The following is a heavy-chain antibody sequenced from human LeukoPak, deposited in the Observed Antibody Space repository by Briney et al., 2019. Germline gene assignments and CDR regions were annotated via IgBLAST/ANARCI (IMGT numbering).Heavy chain of an antibody. CDR3: ARDGTPDP. D-gene: IGHD1-26*01. J-gene: IGHJ5*02. CDR2: ISSSSSTI. Sequence: PGGSLRLSCAASGFTFSSYSMNWVRQAPGKGLEWVSYISSSSSTIYYADSVKGRFTISRDNAKNSLYLQMNSLRAEDTAVYYCARDGTPDPWGQGTLVTVSS. V-gene: IGHV3-48*01. CDR1: GFTFSSYS.